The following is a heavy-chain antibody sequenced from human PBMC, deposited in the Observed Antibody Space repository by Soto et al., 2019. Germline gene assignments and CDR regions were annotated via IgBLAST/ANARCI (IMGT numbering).Heavy chain of an antibody. D-gene: IGHD1-1*01. J-gene: IGHJ6*02. Sequence: SETLSLTCTVSGSSISSSSYYWGWIRQPPGKGLEWIGSIYYSGSTYYNPSLKSRVTISVDTSKNQFSLKLSSVTAADTAVYYCASLRVRDPLTTYYYYGMDVWGQGTTVTVSS. CDR3: ASLRVRDPLTTYYYYGMDV. CDR2: IYYSGST. V-gene: IGHV4-39*01. CDR1: GSSISSSSYY.